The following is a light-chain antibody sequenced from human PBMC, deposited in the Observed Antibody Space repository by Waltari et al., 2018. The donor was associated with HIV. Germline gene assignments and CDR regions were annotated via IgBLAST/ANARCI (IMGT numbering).Light chain of an antibody. V-gene: IGLV2-14*01. CDR2: EVS. J-gene: IGLJ2*01. CDR1: SSDVGGYNY. CDR3: SSYTSSSTPYVV. Sequence: QSALTQPASVSGSPGQSITISCTGTSSDVGGYNYVSWYQQHPGKAPKLMIYEVSNRPSGVSNRFSGSTSGNTASLTISGLQADDEADYYCSSYTSSSTPYVVFCGGTKLTVL.